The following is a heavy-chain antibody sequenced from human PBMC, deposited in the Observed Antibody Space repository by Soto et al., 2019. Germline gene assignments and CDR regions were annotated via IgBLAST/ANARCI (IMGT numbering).Heavy chain of an antibody. CDR1: GFTFRSFT. D-gene: IGHD6-13*01. Sequence: GGSLRLSFAASGFTFRSFTMNWVRQAPGKGLEWVSTISSNSAYIYYTDALRGRFTISRDNAKNSLHLQMNSLRAEDTAVYYCTRDASRDSSARGWFDPWGPGTLVTVSS. CDR3: TRDASRDSSARGWFDP. J-gene: IGHJ5*02. CDR2: ISSNSAYI. V-gene: IGHV3-21*01.